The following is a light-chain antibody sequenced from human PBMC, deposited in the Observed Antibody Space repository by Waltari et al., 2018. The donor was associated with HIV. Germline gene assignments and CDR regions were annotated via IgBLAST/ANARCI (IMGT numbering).Light chain of an antibody. CDR3: VLYLGSDIWV. V-gene: IGLV8-61*01. CDR1: SGSVSTSNY. Sequence: QTVVTQEPSLSVSPGGTVTLTCGLKSGSVSTSNYPSWYQQTPGHAPRTLIYSTNSRSSGVPYRLSGSILGNKAALTITGAQADDESDYYCVLYLGSDIWVFGGGTRLTVL. J-gene: IGLJ3*02. CDR2: STN.